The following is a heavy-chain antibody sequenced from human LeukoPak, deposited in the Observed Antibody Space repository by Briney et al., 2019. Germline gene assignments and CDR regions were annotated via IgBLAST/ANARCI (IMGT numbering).Heavy chain of an antibody. V-gene: IGHV4-39*01. CDR1: GGSISSSSYY. J-gene: IGHJ6*03. CDR3: ASPDTNWNHRGSHYYYYMDV. Sequence: PSETLSLTCTVSGGSISSSSYYWGWIRQPPGKGLEWIGSIYYSGSTYYNPSLKSRVTISVDTSKNQFPLKLSSVTAADTAVYYCASPDTNWNHRGSHYYYYMDVWGKGTTVTVSS. D-gene: IGHD1-14*01. CDR2: IYYSGST.